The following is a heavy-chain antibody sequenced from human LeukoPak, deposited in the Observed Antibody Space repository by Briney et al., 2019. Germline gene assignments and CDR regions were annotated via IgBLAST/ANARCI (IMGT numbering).Heavy chain of an antibody. J-gene: IGHJ4*02. Sequence: GGSLRLSCAASGFTFSSYWMHWVRQAPGKGLVWVSRINSDWSSTSYADSVKGRFTISRDNAKNTLYLQMNSLRAEDTAVYYCARAGTNQDSSGWPRGYFDYWGQGTLVAVSS. CDR3: ARAGTNQDSSGWPRGYFDY. CDR2: INSDWSST. CDR1: GFTFSSYW. V-gene: IGHV3-74*01. D-gene: IGHD6-19*01.